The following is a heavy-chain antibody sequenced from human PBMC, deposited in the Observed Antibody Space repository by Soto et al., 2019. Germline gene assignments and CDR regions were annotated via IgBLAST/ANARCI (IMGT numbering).Heavy chain of an antibody. Sequence: QVQLQESGPGLVKPSQTLSLTCTVSGGSISYGGYYWSWIRQHPGKGLEWIGHIFHSGSIHFNPSLTGRVTISADTSKNQISLNLRSVIAADTAVYCCARGGAEDNYFDPWGQGTLVTVSS. V-gene: IGHV4-31*03. CDR3: ARGGAEDNYFDP. J-gene: IGHJ5*02. CDR1: GGSISYGGYY. CDR2: IFHSGSI.